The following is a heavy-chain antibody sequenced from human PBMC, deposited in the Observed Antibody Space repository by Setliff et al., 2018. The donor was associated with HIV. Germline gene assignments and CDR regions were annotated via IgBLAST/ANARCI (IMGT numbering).Heavy chain of an antibody. D-gene: IGHD2-2*01. CDR1: GSGFTFSSYS. Sequence: PGGSLRLSCAASGSGFTFSSYSMNWVRQAPGKGLEWVSYISPNGNSMYYADSVKGRFTISRDNAKNSLYLQMNSLRAEDTALYYCAKDIIPAGLFHDLWGQGTLVTVSS. V-gene: IGHV3-48*04. J-gene: IGHJ5*02. CDR2: ISPNGNSM. CDR3: AKDIIPAGLFHDL.